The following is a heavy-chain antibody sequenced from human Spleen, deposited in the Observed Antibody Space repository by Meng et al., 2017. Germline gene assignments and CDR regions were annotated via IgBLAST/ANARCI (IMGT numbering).Heavy chain of an antibody. CDR2: INTNTGNP. CDR3: ARDPVVTSDDAFAM. Sequence: ASVKVSCKASGYSFTAYAIHWVRQAPGQGLEWMGWINTNTGNPAYAQDFTGRFVFSLDTSVSTTNLQISSLKVEDSAVYYCARDPVVTSDDAFAMWGQGTMVTVSS. V-gene: IGHV7-4-1*02. J-gene: IGHJ3*02. D-gene: IGHD2-21*02. CDR1: GYSFTAYA.